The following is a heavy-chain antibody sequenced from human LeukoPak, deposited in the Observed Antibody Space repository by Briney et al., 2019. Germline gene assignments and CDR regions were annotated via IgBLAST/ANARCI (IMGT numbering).Heavy chain of an antibody. CDR1: GGSFSGYY. D-gene: IGHD4-11*01. CDR2: INHSGST. V-gene: IGHV4-34*01. CDR3: ARIGGVTEFDY. Sequence: SETLSLTCAVYGGSFSGYYWSWIRQPPGKGLEWIGEINHSGSTNYNPSLKSRVTISVDTSKNQLSLKLSSVTAADTAVYYCARIGGVTEFDYWGQGTLVTVSS. J-gene: IGHJ4*02.